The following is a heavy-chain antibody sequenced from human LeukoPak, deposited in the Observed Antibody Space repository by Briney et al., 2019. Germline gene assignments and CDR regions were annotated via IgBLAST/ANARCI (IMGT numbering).Heavy chain of an antibody. CDR3: ASYYYGSGSYGSKIDY. CDR1: GFTFSDYY. Sequence: GGSLRLSCAASGFTFSDYYMSWIRQAPGKGLEWVSYISSSGSTIYYADSVKGRLTISRDNAKNSLYLQMNSLRAEDTAVYYCASYYYGSGSYGSKIDYWGQGTLVTVSS. D-gene: IGHD3-10*01. V-gene: IGHV3-11*01. J-gene: IGHJ4*02. CDR2: ISSSGSTI.